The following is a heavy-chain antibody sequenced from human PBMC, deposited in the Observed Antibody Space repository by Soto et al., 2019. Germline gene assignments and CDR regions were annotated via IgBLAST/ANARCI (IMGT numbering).Heavy chain of an antibody. CDR3: ARGYCSSTSCYLDY. CDR2: IYPGDSDT. Sequence: GESLKISCKGSGYSFSSSWIGWVRQMPGKGLEWMGIIYPGDSDTRYSPSFQGQVTISVDKSISTAYLQWSSLKASDTAMYYCARGYCSSTSCYLDYWGQGTLVTVSS. D-gene: IGHD2-2*01. CDR1: GYSFSSSW. J-gene: IGHJ4*02. V-gene: IGHV5-51*01.